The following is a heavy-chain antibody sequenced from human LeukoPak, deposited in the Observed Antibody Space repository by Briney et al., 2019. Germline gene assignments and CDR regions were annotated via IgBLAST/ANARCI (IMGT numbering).Heavy chain of an antibody. CDR3: ARDPPGGKSPAADFDY. D-gene: IGHD2-2*01. Sequence: ASVKVSCKASGGTFSSYTISWVRQAPGQGLEWMGRIIPILGIADYAQKFQGRVTITADKSTSTAYMELSSLRSEDTAVYYCARDPPGGKSPAADFDYWGQGTLVTVSS. CDR1: GGTFSSYT. J-gene: IGHJ4*02. V-gene: IGHV1-69*04. CDR2: IIPILGIA.